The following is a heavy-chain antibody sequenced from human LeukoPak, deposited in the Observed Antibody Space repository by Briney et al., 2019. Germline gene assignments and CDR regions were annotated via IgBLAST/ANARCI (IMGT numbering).Heavy chain of an antibody. Sequence: PSETLSLTCAVYGGSFSGYYWSWIRQPPGKGLEWIGEINHSGSASYNPSLKSRVTISINTSKNQFSLKLSSVTAAGTAVFYCARRVWFGESSHWSFDLWGRGTLVTVSS. J-gene: IGHJ2*01. D-gene: IGHD3-10*01. CDR3: ARRVWFGESSHWSFDL. V-gene: IGHV4-34*01. CDR1: GGSFSGYY. CDR2: INHSGSA.